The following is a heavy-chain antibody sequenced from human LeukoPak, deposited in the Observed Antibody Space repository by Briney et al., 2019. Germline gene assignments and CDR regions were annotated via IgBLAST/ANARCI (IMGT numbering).Heavy chain of an antibody. Sequence: GGSLRLSCAASGFTFSSYAMSWVRQAPGKGLEWVAVIWYDGSNKYYADSVKGRFTISRDNSKNTLYLQMNSLRAEDTAVYYCAKDPLGLSAFDIWGQGTMVTVSS. CDR2: IWYDGSNK. D-gene: IGHD1-26*01. CDR1: GFTFSSYA. CDR3: AKDPLGLSAFDI. V-gene: IGHV3-33*06. J-gene: IGHJ3*02.